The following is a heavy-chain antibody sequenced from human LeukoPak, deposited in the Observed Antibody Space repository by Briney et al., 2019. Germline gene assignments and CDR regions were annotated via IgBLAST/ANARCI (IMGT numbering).Heavy chain of an antibody. Sequence: PGRSLRLSCAASGFTFSSYGMHWVRQAPGKGLEWVAVISYDGSNKYYADSVKGRFTISRDNSKNTLYLQMNSLRAEDTAVYYCAKDQGSSSGYYYYSGMDVWGQGTTVTVSS. CDR3: AKDQGSSSGYYYYSGMDV. V-gene: IGHV3-30*18. CDR2: ISYDGSNK. CDR1: GFTFSSYG. D-gene: IGHD6-6*01. J-gene: IGHJ6*02.